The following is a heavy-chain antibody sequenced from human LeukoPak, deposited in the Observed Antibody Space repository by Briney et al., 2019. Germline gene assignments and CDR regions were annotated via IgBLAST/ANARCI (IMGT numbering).Heavy chain of an antibody. CDR1: GFTVSSNY. D-gene: IGHD6-19*01. CDR3: ARDRSSGWYVYDY. CDR2: IYSGSST. J-gene: IGHJ4*02. Sequence: PGGSLRLSCVASGFTVSSNYMSWVRQAPGKGLEWVSVIYSGSSTYYAESVKGRFTISRNTSKNTLYLQMNSLRADEPAVYYCARDRSSGWYVYDYWGQGTLVTVSS. V-gene: IGHV3-53*01.